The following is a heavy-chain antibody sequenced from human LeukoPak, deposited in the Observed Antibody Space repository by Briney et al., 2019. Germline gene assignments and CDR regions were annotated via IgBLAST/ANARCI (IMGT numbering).Heavy chain of an antibody. Sequence: ASVKVSCKASGYTFTSYYMHWVRQAPGQGLEWMGIINPSGGSTSYAQKFQGRVTMTRDTSTSTVYMGLSSLRSEDAAVYYCARDKTSYRIAVAGSNYYYYGMDVWGQGTTVTVSS. J-gene: IGHJ6*02. D-gene: IGHD6-19*01. CDR3: ARDKTSYRIAVAGSNYYYYGMDV. V-gene: IGHV1-46*01. CDR2: INPSGGST. CDR1: GYTFTSYY.